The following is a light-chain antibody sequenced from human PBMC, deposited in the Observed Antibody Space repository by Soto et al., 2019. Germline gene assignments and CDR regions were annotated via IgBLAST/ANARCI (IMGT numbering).Light chain of an antibody. J-gene: IGLJ1*01. V-gene: IGLV2-23*01. CDR1: NNL. Sequence: QSVLTQPASVSGSPGQSMTISCTGTNNLVSWYQQHPGKAPKVVVYEGTKRPSGVSNRFSGSNSGGTASLTISGLQAKDEASYFCCAYVGARSYVFGPGTKVTVL. CDR3: CAYVGARSYV. CDR2: EGT.